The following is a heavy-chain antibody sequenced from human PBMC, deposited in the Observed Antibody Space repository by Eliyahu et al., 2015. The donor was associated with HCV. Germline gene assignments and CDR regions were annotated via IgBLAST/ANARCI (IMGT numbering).Heavy chain of an antibody. V-gene: IGHV1-46*01. CDR2: MXPSGGKT. Sequence: QGQLVQSGAEVKXPGASXKISCKASXYTFTNYYMXWVRQAPGQGLEWMAIMXPSGGKTAYAQEFRGRVTMTRDTSTNTVYMELSSLRSEDTAVYYCASPQTPGRDYYNYGMDVWGQGTTVTVSS. J-gene: IGHJ6*02. CDR1: XYTFTNYY. CDR3: ASPQTPGRDYYNYGMDV.